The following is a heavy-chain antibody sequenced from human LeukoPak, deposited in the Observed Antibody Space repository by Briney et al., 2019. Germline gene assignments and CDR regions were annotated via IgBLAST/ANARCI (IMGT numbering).Heavy chain of an antibody. CDR3: ARATSITMVRGVIQTTFDY. CDR2: ISAYNGNT. J-gene: IGHJ4*02. CDR1: GYTFTSYG. Sequence: ASVKVSCKASGYTFTSYGISWVRQAPGQGLEWMGWISAYNGNTNYAQKLQGRVTMTTDTSTGTAYMELRSLRSDDTAVYYCARATSITMVRGVIQTTFDYWGQGTLVTVSS. D-gene: IGHD3-10*01. V-gene: IGHV1-18*01.